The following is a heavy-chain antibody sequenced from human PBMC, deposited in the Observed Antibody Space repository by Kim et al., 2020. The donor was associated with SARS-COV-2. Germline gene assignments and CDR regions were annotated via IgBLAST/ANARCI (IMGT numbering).Heavy chain of an antibody. CDR3: ARGRMVRETAGDY. CDR2: IIPIFGTA. Sequence: SVKVSCKASGGTFSSYAISWVRQAPGQGLEWMGGIIPIFGTANYAQKFQGRVTITADESTSTAYLELRSLRSEDTAVYYCARGRMVRETAGDYWGQGTLVTGSS. CDR1: GGTFSSYA. V-gene: IGHV1-69*13. D-gene: IGHD3-10*01. J-gene: IGHJ4*02.